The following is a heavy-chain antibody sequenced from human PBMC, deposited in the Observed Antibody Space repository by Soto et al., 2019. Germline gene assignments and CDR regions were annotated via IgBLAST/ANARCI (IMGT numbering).Heavy chain of an antibody. V-gene: IGHV2-5*02. CDR3: AHRSNCYFDY. D-gene: IGHD4-4*01. J-gene: IGHJ4*02. CDR2: IYWDDDK. CDR1: GLSLSTRGVG. Sequence: SGPTLVNPTQILTLTCTFSGLSLSTRGVGIGWIRQPPGKALEWLGHIYWDDDKRYSPSLNSRLTITKDTSKNQVVLTMTNMDPVDTATYYCAHRSNCYFDYWGQGTLVTVSS.